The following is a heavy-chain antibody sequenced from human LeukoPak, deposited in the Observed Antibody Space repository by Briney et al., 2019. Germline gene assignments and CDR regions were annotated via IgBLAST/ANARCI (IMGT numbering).Heavy chain of an antibody. D-gene: IGHD3-22*01. Sequence: GGSLRLSCAASGFTFSSYGMHWVRQAPGKGLEWVAFIRYDGSNKYYADSVKGRFTISRDNSKNTLYLQMNSLRAEDTAVYYCAAQYYYDSSGYELDYWGQGTLVTVSS. V-gene: IGHV3-30*02. CDR3: AAQYYYDSSGYELDY. CDR1: GFTFSSYG. J-gene: IGHJ4*02. CDR2: IRYDGSNK.